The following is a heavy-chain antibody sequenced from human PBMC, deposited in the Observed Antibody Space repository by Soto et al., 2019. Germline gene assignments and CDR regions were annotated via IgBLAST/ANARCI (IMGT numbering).Heavy chain of an antibody. CDR2: IYYSGST. D-gene: IGHD3-3*01. V-gene: IGHV4-61*01. CDR3: ARGGYDFWSGYRPYYYYGMDV. J-gene: IGHJ6*02. CDR1: GGSVSSGSYY. Sequence: ETLSLTCTVSGGSVSSGSYYWSWIRQPPGKGLEWIGYIYYSGSTNYNPSLKSRVTISVDTSKSQFSLKLSSVTAADTAVYYCARGGYDFWSGYRPYYYYGMDVWGQGTTVTVSS.